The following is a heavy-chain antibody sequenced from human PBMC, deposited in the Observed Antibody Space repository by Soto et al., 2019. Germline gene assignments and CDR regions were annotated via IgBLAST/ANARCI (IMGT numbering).Heavy chain of an antibody. J-gene: IGHJ4*02. CDR1: GGSISSGGYS. Sequence: SETLSLTCAVSGGSISSGGYSWSWIRQPPGKGLEWIGYIYHSGSTYYNPSLKSRVTISVDTSKNQFSLKLSSVTAADTAVYYCARQGRSWYDEGPFAYWGQGTLVTVSS. V-gene: IGHV4-30-2*01. CDR2: IYHSGST. D-gene: IGHD6-13*01. CDR3: ARQGRSWYDEGPFAY.